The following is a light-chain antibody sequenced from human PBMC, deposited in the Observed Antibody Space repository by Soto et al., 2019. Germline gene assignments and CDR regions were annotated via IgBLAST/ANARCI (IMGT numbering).Light chain of an antibody. J-gene: IGKJ1*01. CDR2: KAS. CDR1: QRLTNA. Sequence: DIQMTQSPSTLSASVGDRVIITCRASQRLTNALVWYQQKPGKAPNLLIYKASSLASGVPLRFSGSGSGTEFTLNISSLQPEDFATYYCQQHISYPSTFGQGTKVEIK. CDR3: QQHISYPST. V-gene: IGKV1-5*03.